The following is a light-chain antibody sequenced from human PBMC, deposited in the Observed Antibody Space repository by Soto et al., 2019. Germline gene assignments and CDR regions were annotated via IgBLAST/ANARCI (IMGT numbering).Light chain of an antibody. CDR3: MQATHWPIT. Sequence: VLTQSPLSLPVTLGQPASISCRSSQSLIYSNGIAYFSWFQQRPGRSPRRLIYKVSNRDSGVPARFSGSGSGTDFALKISRVEADDVGVYYCMQATHWPITFGQGTRLEIK. V-gene: IGKV2-30*01. CDR2: KVS. CDR1: QSLIYSNGIAY. J-gene: IGKJ5*01.